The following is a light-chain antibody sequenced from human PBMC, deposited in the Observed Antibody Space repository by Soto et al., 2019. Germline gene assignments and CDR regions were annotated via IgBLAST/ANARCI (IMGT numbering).Light chain of an antibody. CDR1: QDINKF. CDR3: QQYDNYDIT. V-gene: IGKV1-33*01. CDR2: DVS. Sequence: DIQMTQSPSSLSASVGDRVTITCQASQDINKFLNWYQQKPGKAPKLLIYDVSNLETGVPLRFSGSGSETHFTLTINSLQPEDIATYYCQQYDNYDITFGQGTRLEIK. J-gene: IGKJ5*01.